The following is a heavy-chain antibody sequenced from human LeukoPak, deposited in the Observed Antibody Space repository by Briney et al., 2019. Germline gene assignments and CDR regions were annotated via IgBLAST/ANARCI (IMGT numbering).Heavy chain of an antibody. V-gene: IGHV1-18*01. Sequence: GASVKVSCKASGYTFTSYGISWVRQAPGQGLEWMGWISAYNGNTNYAQKLRGRVTMTTDTSTSTAYMELRSLRSDDTAVYYCARGNGFITIVRGVIIGFFWFDPWGQGTLVTVSS. J-gene: IGHJ5*02. D-gene: IGHD3-10*01. CDR1: GYTFTSYG. CDR2: ISAYNGNT. CDR3: ARGNGFITIVRGVIIGFFWFDP.